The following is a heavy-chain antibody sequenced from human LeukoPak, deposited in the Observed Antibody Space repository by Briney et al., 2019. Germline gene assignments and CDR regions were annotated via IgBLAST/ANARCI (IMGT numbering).Heavy chain of an antibody. CDR2: INRDGSDQ. CDR1: GFIFSSYW. D-gene: IGHD2-15*01. CDR3: GGGPGY. Sequence: GGSLRLSCAASGFIFSSYWLRWVRQAPGKGLEWVANINRDGSDQYYVDSVKGRLTISRDNAKNSLYLQMNSLRAEDTAVYYCGGGPGYWGQGTLVTVSS. V-gene: IGHV3-7*01. J-gene: IGHJ4*02.